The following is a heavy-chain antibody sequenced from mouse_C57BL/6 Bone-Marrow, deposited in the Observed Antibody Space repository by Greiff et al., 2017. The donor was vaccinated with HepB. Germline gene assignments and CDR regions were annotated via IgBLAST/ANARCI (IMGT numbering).Heavy chain of an antibody. J-gene: IGHJ1*03. Sequence: QVQLQQPGAELVKPGASVKLSCKASGYTFTSYWMHWVKQRPGQGLEWIGMIHPNSGSTNYNEKFKSKATLTVDKSSITAYMQLSSLTSEDSAVYYCASIYYGSRGWYFDVWGTGTTVTVSS. CDR1: GYTFTSYW. V-gene: IGHV1-64*01. D-gene: IGHD1-1*01. CDR2: IHPNSGST. CDR3: ASIYYGSRGWYFDV.